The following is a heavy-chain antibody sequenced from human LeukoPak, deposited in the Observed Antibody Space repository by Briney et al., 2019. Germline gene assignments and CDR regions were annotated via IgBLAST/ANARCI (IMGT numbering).Heavy chain of an antibody. J-gene: IGHJ4*02. Sequence: GGSPRLSCAASGFTFSSYAMHWVRQAPGKGLEWVTVISYDGGNKFYADSVRGRFTISRDNSKNTVYLQMNSLRAEDTAVYYCAKVHLTYYYDSSGYGFQDSWGQGTLVTVSS. D-gene: IGHD3-22*01. CDR2: ISYDGGNK. V-gene: IGHV3-30*18. CDR3: AKVHLTYYYDSSGYGFQDS. CDR1: GFTFSSYA.